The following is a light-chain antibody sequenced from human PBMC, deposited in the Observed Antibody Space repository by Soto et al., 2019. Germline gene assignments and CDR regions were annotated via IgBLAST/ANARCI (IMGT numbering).Light chain of an antibody. CDR2: GAS. Sequence: DLQMTQSPSTLSASLGDRVTITCRASQSVSTYLAWYQQKPGEAPKLLIYGASNLQTGVPSRFSGSRSGTEFSLSISSLQPGDLGTYYCQHYHGLSSFGPGTKVEMK. J-gene: IGKJ3*01. CDR1: QSVSTY. CDR3: QHYHGLSS. V-gene: IGKV1-5*01.